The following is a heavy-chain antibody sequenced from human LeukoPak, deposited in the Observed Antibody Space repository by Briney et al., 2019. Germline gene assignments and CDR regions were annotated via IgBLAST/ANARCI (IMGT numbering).Heavy chain of an antibody. CDR1: GFSLSTSGVG. J-gene: IGHJ4*02. V-gene: IGHV2-5*02. Sequence: SGPTLVNPTQTLTLTCTFSGFSLSTSGVGVGWIRQPPGKALEWLALIYWDDDKRYSPSLKSRLTITKDTSKNQVVLTMTNVDPVDTATYYCAHRLATYSYGPCFDYWGQGTLVTVSS. D-gene: IGHD5-18*01. CDR3: AHRLATYSYGPCFDY. CDR2: IYWDDDK.